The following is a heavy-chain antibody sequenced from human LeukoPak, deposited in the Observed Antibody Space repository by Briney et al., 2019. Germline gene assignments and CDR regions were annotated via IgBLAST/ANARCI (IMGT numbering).Heavy chain of an antibody. D-gene: IGHD3-3*01. CDR3: VASRWSGALDF. CDR2: SDRDGVVR. J-gene: IGHJ4*02. Sequence: GSLRLSCVGSSIRFADHWMLWVRQVPGEPPAWVARSDRDGVVREYADSVKGRFTIPRDNARNTIHLEMNRLKVEDTAIYYCVASRWSGALDFWGQGSLVTVSS. CDR1: SIRFADHW. V-gene: IGHV3-74*01.